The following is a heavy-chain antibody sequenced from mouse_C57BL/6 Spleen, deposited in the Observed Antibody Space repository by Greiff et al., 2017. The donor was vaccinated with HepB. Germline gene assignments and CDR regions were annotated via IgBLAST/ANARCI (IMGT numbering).Heavy chain of an antibody. J-gene: IGHJ4*01. CDR1: GFTFSSYA. CDR2: ISSCGDYI. D-gene: IGHD2-4*01. Sequence: EVKLVESGEGLVKPGGSLKLSCAASGFTFSSYAMSWVRQTPEKRLEWVAYISSCGDYIYYADTVKGRFTISRDNARNTLYLQMSSLKSEDTAMYYCTREGYDYDYYAMDYWGQGTSVTVSS. CDR3: TREGYDYDYYAMDY. V-gene: IGHV5-9-1*02.